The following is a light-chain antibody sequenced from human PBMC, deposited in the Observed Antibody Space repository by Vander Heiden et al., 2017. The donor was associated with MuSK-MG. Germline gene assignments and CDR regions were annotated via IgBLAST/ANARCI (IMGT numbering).Light chain of an antibody. J-gene: IGLJ2*01. V-gene: IGLV2-14*01. CDR1: SSDVGGYNY. CDR3: SSYTSSSTLVE. Sequence: QSALPQPAPVSGSPGQSTTISCTGTSSDVGGYNYVSWYQQHPGKAPKLMIYDVSNLPSGVSNRFSGSKSGNTASLTISGLQAEDEADYYCSSYTSSSTLVEFGGGTKLTVL. CDR2: DVS.